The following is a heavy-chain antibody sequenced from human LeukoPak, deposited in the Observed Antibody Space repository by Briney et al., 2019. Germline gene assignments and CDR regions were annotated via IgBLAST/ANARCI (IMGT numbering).Heavy chain of an antibody. J-gene: IGHJ5*02. CDR2: ILNNGDNT. V-gene: IGHV3-23*01. CDR1: GFTFSSYA. CDR3: ARAGDFWSGTQYNWFDP. Sequence: GGSLRLSCAASGFTFSSYAMAWVRQAPGKGLEWVSTILNNGDNTYYADSVKGRFTISRDNSKNTLYLQMSSLRAEDTAVYYCARAGDFWSGTQYNWFDPWGQGTLVTVSS. D-gene: IGHD3-3*01.